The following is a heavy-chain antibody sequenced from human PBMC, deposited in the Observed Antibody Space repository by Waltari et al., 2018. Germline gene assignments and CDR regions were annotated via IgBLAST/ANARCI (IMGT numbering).Heavy chain of an antibody. CDR3: SLYGSGSYRHPIFDY. V-gene: IGHV1-69*12. Sequence: QVQLVQSGAEVKKPGSSVKVSCKASGGTFSSYAISWVRQAPGQGLEWMGGIIPIFGTANDAQKFQGRVTITADESTSTAYMELSSLRSEDTAVYYCSLYGSGSYRHPIFDYWGQGTLVTVSS. D-gene: IGHD3-10*01. J-gene: IGHJ4*02. CDR1: GGTFSSYA. CDR2: IIPIFGTA.